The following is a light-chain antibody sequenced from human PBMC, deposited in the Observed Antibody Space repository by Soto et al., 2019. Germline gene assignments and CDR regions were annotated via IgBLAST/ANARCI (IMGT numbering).Light chain of an antibody. Sequence: DIQMTQSPSTLSASVGDRVTITCRASESIDDWLAWYQQKPGKAPKLLIYTASSLQCGVPSRFSGSGSGTEFTITISGLRADDFATYYCHQYHRHITFGPGTRLEIK. J-gene: IGKJ5*01. CDR2: TAS. CDR3: HQYHRHIT. V-gene: IGKV1-5*03. CDR1: ESIDDW.